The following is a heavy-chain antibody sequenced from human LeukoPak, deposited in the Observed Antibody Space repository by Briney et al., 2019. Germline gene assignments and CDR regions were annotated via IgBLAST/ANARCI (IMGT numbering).Heavy chain of an antibody. D-gene: IGHD3-10*01. V-gene: IGHV4-4*07. CDR2: LHTSGST. J-gene: IGHJ4*02. CDR1: GGSISSYY. CDR3: ARETPDGSGSYQLDY. Sequence: SETLSLTCTVSGGSISSYYWSWIRQPAGEGLEWIGRLHTSGSTHYNPSLKSRVTISVDTSKNQFSLKLSSVTAADTAVYYCARETPDGSGSYQLDYWGQGTLVTVSS.